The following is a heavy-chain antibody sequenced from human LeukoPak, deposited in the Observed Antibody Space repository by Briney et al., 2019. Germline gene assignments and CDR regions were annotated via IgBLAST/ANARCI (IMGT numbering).Heavy chain of an antibody. V-gene: IGHV3-48*03. CDR3: ARDSGLEWEKKYYYDSSGRPNAFDI. CDR2: ISGSGGST. CDR1: GFTFSSYE. D-gene: IGHD3-22*01. J-gene: IGHJ3*02. Sequence: HPGGSLRLSCAASGFTFSSYEMNWVRQAPGKGLEWVSAISGSGGSTYYADSVKGRFTISRDNAKNSLYLQMNSLRAEDTAVYYCARDSGLEWEKKYYYDSSGRPNAFDIWGQGTMVTVSS.